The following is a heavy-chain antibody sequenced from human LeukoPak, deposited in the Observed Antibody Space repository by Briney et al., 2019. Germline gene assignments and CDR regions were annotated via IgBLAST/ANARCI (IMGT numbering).Heavy chain of an antibody. CDR2: IYYSGST. D-gene: IGHD3-22*01. CDR3: ARETGSGYGVGY. J-gene: IGHJ4*02. Sequence: SETLSLTCTVSGGSISSSSYYWGWIRQPPGKGLEWIGSIYYSGSTYYNPSLKSRVTISVDASKNQFSLSLTSVTAADTAVYYCARETGSGYGVGYWGQGTLVTVSS. CDR1: GGSISSSSYY. V-gene: IGHV4-39*07.